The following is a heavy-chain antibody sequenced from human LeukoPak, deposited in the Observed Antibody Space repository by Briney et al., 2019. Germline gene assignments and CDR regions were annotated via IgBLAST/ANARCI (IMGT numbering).Heavy chain of an antibody. CDR2: IFHSGDT. D-gene: IGHD5-12*01. J-gene: IGHJ4*02. CDR3: ARDRLGGSDN. Sequence: SETLSLTCSVSGDSITTDYYWGWIRQPPGKGLEWIASIFHSGDTYYNPSLKSRLTISVDTSKNQFSLKLTSLTAADTAVYYCARDRLGGSDNWGQGTLVTVSS. V-gene: IGHV4-38-2*02. CDR1: GDSITTDYY.